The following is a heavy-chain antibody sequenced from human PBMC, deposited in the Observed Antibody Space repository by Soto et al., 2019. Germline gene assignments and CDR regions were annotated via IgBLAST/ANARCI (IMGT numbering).Heavy chain of an antibody. J-gene: IGHJ6*02. CDR2: ISGSGGST. Sequence: GGSLRLSCAASGFTFSSYAMGWVRQAPGKGLEWVSAISGSGGSTYYADSVKGRFTISRDNSKNTLYLQMNSLRAEDTAVYYCAKYTYYYGSGNYYYGMDVWGQGTTVTVSS. V-gene: IGHV3-23*01. CDR3: AKYTYYYGSGNYYYGMDV. CDR1: GFTFSSYA. D-gene: IGHD3-10*01.